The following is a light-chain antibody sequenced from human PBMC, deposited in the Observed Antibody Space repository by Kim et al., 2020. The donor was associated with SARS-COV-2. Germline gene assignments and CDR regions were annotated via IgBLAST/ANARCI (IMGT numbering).Light chain of an antibody. Sequence: IHLTQSPSSLSASVGDRVTITCRASQGISSYLAWYQQIPGKAPNLLIYDATTLQSGVPSRFSGGGSGTDFTLTISSLQPEDFATYYCQQSNSFPPVFGPGTKVDIK. CDR2: DAT. CDR1: QGISSY. J-gene: IGKJ3*01. CDR3: QQSNSFPPV. V-gene: IGKV1-9*01.